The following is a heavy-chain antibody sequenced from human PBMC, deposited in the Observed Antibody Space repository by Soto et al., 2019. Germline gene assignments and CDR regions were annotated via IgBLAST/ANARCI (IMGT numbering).Heavy chain of an antibody. D-gene: IGHD6-13*01. Sequence: ASVKVSCKVSGYTLTELSIHWVRRAPGKGLEWMGGFEPEDGETIFAQKFQGRVTMTEDASTDTAYMELSSLRFEDTAVYYCATYNAGGKPYSDYGMDVWGQGTTVTFSS. CDR3: ATYNAGGKPYSDYGMDV. J-gene: IGHJ6*02. CDR2: FEPEDGET. V-gene: IGHV1-24*01. CDR1: GYTLTELS.